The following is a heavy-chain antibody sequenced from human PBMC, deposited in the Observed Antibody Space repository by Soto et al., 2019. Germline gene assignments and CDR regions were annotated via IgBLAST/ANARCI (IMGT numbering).Heavy chain of an antibody. J-gene: IGHJ4*02. CDR1: GGSISTYY. CDR3: ASLGCSGGSCYLGGWSSYYFDY. D-gene: IGHD2-15*01. Sequence: SETLSLTCTVSGGSISTYYWNWIRQPPGKGLEWIGYIEYSGSTDYNPSLNSRVTISVDTSNNQFSLKLSSVTAADTAVYYCASLGCSGGSCYLGGWSSYYFDYWGQGTLVTVSS. V-gene: IGHV4-59*12. CDR2: IEYSGST.